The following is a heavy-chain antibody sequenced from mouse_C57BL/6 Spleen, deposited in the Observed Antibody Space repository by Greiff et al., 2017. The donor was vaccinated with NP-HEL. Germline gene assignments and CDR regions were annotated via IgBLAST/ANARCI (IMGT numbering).Heavy chain of an antibody. CDR2: IYPSDSET. CDR3: ALYDGYPFAY. J-gene: IGHJ3*01. V-gene: IGHV1-61*01. Sequence: QVQLKQPGAELVRPGSSVKLSCKASGYTFTSYWMDWVKQRPGQGLEWIGNIYPSDSETHYNQKFKDKATLTVDKSSSTAYMQLSSLTSEDSAVYYCALYDGYPFAYWGQGTLVTVSA. CDR1: GYTFTSYW. D-gene: IGHD2-3*01.